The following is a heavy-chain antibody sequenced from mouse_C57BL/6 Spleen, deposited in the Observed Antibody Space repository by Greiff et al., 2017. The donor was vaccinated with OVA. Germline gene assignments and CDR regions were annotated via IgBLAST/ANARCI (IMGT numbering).Heavy chain of an antibody. V-gene: IGHV1-26*01. Sequence: EVQLQQSGPELVKPGASVKISCKASGYTFTDYYMNWVKQSHGKSLEWIGDINPNNGGTSYNQKFKGKATLTVDKSSSTAYMELRSLTSEDSAVYYCASGRGTEAWFAYWGQGTLVTVSA. J-gene: IGHJ3*01. CDR3: ASGRGTEAWFAY. CDR2: INPNNGGT. D-gene: IGHD3-3*01. CDR1: GYTFTDYY.